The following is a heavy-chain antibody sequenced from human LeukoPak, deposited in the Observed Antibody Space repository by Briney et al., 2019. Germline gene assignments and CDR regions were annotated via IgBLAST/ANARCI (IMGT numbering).Heavy chain of an antibody. Sequence: TVNLSCKASGYTFTGYYMHWVRQAPGHGLEWMGWINPNSGGTKYAKKFHGRVNMTRDTTLTTAYLPLSRLISHHTAVYYCAREGYDSSGYIFDYWGRGTLVTVSS. V-gene: IGHV1-2*02. J-gene: IGHJ4*02. CDR2: INPNSGGT. CDR1: GYTFTGYY. CDR3: AREGYDSSGYIFDY. D-gene: IGHD3-22*01.